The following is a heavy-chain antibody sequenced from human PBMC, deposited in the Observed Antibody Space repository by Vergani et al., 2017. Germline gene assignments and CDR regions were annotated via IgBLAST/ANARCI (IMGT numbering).Heavy chain of an antibody. CDR2: IKSKTDGGTT. Sequence: EVQLVESGGGLVKPGGSLRLSCAASGFTFSNAWMNWVRQAPGKGLDWVGRIKSKTDGGTTDYAAPVKGRFNISRDDSKNTLYLQMNSLKTEDTAVYYCTTVGWGITGTTDAFDIWGQGTMVTVSS. D-gene: IGHD1-7*01. J-gene: IGHJ3*02. V-gene: IGHV3-15*07. CDR3: TTVGWGITGTTDAFDI. CDR1: GFTFSNAW.